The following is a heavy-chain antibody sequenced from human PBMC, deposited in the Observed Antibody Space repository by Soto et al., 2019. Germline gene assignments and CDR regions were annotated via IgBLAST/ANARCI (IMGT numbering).Heavy chain of an antibody. D-gene: IGHD3-3*01. J-gene: IGHJ2*01. Sequence: LRLSCAASGFIFRSYGMHWVRQAPGKGLEWVAMIWYDGSNKYYADSVKGRFTISRDNSKNALFLEVNTLRADDTAVYYCARDGSGPQVRYFDLWGRGTLVTVS. CDR2: IWYDGSNK. CDR1: GFIFRSYG. V-gene: IGHV3-33*01. CDR3: ARDGSGPQVRYFDL.